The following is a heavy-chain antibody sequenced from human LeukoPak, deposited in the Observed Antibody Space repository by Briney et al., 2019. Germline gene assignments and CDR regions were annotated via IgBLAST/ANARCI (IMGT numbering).Heavy chain of an antibody. CDR2: IWYDGSNK. CDR1: GLTFSNAW. Sequence: GGSLRLSCAASGLTFSNAWMSWVRQAPGKGLEWVAVIWYDGSNKYYADSVKGRFTISRDNSKNTLYLQMNSLRAEDTAVYYCAKDNAYGSGSYYYGMDVWGQGTTVTVSS. D-gene: IGHD3-10*01. J-gene: IGHJ6*02. V-gene: IGHV3-30*02. CDR3: AKDNAYGSGSYYYGMDV.